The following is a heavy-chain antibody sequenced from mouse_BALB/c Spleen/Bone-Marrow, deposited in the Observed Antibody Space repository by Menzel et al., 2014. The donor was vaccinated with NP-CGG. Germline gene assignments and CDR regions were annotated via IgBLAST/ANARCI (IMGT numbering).Heavy chain of an antibody. Sequence: EVQVVESGGGLVQPGGSRKLSCAASGFTFSSFEMHWVRQAPEKGLEWVAYISSGSSTIYYADTVQGRFTISRDNPKNTLFLQMTSLRSEDTAMYYCARSPRWLPPDYCGQGTTLTVSS. CDR3: ARSPRWLPPDY. CDR2: ISSGSSTI. J-gene: IGHJ2*01. CDR1: GFTFSSFE. V-gene: IGHV5-17*02. D-gene: IGHD2-3*01.